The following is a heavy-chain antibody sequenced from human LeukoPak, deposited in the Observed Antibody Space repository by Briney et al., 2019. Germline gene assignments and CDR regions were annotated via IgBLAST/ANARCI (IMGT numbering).Heavy chain of an antibody. D-gene: IGHD2-2*01. Sequence: GGSLRLSCAASGFTFSSYAKSWVRQAPGKGLEWVSAISGSGGSTYYADSVKGRFTISRDNSKNTLYLQMNSLRAEDTAVYYCAVNPSSTSFIFGYWGQGTLVTVSS. J-gene: IGHJ4*02. CDR3: AVNPSSTSFIFGY. V-gene: IGHV3-23*01. CDR1: GFTFSSYA. CDR2: ISGSGGST.